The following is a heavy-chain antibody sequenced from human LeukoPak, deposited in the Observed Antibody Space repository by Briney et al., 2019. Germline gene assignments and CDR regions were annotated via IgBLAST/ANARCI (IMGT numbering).Heavy chain of an antibody. CDR2: IIPIFGTA. CDR3: ARGNDYVWGSYRYTIQVAAPYYYYYGMDV. V-gene: IGHV1-69*06. D-gene: IGHD3-16*02. CDR1: GGTFSSYA. Sequence: SVKVSCRASGGTFSSYAISWVRQAPGQGLEWMGGIIPIFGTANYAQKFQGRVTITADKSTSTAYMELSSLRSEGTAVYYCARGNDYVWGSYRYTIQVAAPYYYYYGMDVWGKGTTVTVSS. J-gene: IGHJ6*04.